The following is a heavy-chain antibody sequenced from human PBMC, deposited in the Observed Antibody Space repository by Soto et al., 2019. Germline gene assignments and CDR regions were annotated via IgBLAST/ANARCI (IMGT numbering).Heavy chain of an antibody. D-gene: IGHD2-21*02. Sequence: QVQLQESGPGLVKPSQTLSLTCTVSGGSISSGGYYWSWIRQHPGKGLEWIGYIYYSGSTYYNPSLQSRVTISVDTSKNQFSLKLSSVTAADTAVYYCATLPLAYCGGDCYCGAFDIWGQGTMVTVSS. J-gene: IGHJ3*02. CDR2: IYYSGST. V-gene: IGHV4-31*03. CDR3: ATLPLAYCGGDCYCGAFDI. CDR1: GGSISSGGYY.